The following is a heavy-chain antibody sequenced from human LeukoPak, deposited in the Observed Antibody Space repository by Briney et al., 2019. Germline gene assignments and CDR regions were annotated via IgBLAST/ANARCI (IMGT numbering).Heavy chain of an antibody. CDR2: IKSKTDGGTR. CDR3: TTFDYAAFLI. D-gene: IGHD4/OR15-4a*01. J-gene: IGHJ3*02. V-gene: IGHV3-15*01. Sequence: TSGGSLRLSCAVSGFTSSNAWMSWVRQAPGKGLEWDGRIKSKTDGGTRDYAAPVKGRFTISRDDSKNTLYLQMNSLKTEDTAVYYCTTFDYAAFLIWGQGTIVTVSS. CDR1: GFTSSNAW.